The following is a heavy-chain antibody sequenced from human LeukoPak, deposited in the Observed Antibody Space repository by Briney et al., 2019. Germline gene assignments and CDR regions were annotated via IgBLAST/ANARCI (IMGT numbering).Heavy chain of an antibody. CDR3: ARDGSSGWYWVDY. Sequence: PGGSLRLSCAASRFTFSSYGMHWVRQAPGKGLEWVAVIWYDGSNKYYADSVKGRFTISRDNSKNTLYLQMNSLRAEDTAVYYCARDGSSGWYWVDYWGQGTLVTVSS. J-gene: IGHJ4*02. D-gene: IGHD6-19*01. CDR2: IWYDGSNK. V-gene: IGHV3-33*01. CDR1: RFTFSSYG.